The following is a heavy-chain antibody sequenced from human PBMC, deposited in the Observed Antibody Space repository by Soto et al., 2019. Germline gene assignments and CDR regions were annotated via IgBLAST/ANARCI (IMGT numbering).Heavy chain of an antibody. CDR2: INHSGST. CDR3: ARGTTFQH. Sequence: QVQLQQWGAGLLKPSETLSLTCAVYGGSFSGCYWSWIRQPPGKGLEWIGEINHSGSTNYNPSLKSRVTISVDTSKNQFSLKLSSVTAADTAVYYCARGTTFQHWGQGTLVTVSS. CDR1: GGSFSGCY. J-gene: IGHJ1*01. V-gene: IGHV4-34*01.